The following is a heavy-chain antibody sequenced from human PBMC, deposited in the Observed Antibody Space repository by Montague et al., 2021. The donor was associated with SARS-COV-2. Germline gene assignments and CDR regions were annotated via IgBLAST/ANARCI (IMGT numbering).Heavy chain of an antibody. V-gene: IGHV1-2*02. Sequence: SVRVSCKASGYTFTRHYIHWVRQAPGQRPEYMGWINPDSGGTNYAQQFQGRVTMTRDTSISTAYMELSSLRSDDTAIYYCARDVGFGELLCPDWGQGTLVTVSS. CDR1: GYTFTRHY. CDR3: ARDVGFGELLCPD. D-gene: IGHD3-10*01. CDR2: INPDSGGT. J-gene: IGHJ4*02.